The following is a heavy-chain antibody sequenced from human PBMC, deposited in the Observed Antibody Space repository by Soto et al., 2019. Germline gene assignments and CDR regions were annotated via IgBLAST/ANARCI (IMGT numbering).Heavy chain of an antibody. CDR1: GYTFTSYD. CDR3: ARGLSYRQD. CDR2: MHPNSGNT. D-gene: IGHD1-26*01. Sequence: QVQLVQSGAEVKKPGASVKVSCKASGYTFTSYDIYWVRQATGQGLEWMGWMHPNSGNTGYAQKFQGRVTMTRTTSITTAYMELSSVTSEDTAVYYCARGLSYRQDWGQGTLVTVSS. V-gene: IGHV1-8*01. J-gene: IGHJ4*02.